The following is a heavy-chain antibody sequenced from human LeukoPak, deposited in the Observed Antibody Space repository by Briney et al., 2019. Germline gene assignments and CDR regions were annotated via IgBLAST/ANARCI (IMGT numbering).Heavy chain of an antibody. V-gene: IGHV5-51*01. D-gene: IGHD5-24*01. J-gene: IGHJ3*02. CDR2: IYPGDSET. CDR1: GYNFITSW. CDR3: ARPRLGYNSDAFDI. Sequence: GEFLKISCKGSGYNFITSWIGWVRQMPGKGLEWIGIIYPGDSETTYSPSFRGLVTISADKSTNTAYLQWNSLEASDTAMYYCARPRLGYNSDAFDIWGQGTKVTVSS.